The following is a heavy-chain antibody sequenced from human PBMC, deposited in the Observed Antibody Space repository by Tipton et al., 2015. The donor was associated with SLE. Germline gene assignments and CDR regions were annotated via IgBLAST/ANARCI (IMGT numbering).Heavy chain of an antibody. J-gene: IGHJ4*02. Sequence: GLVKPSETLSLTCAFYGGSFSVYYWTWIRQPPGRGLEWIGEINHSGSTNYNPYLKSRVTISVDTSKNQFSLKLRSVTAADAAVYYCARRCAKGLGYWGQGTLVTVSS. V-gene: IGHV4-34*01. CDR3: ARRCAKGLGY. CDR1: GGSFSVYY. CDR2: INHSGST. D-gene: IGHD4/OR15-4a*01.